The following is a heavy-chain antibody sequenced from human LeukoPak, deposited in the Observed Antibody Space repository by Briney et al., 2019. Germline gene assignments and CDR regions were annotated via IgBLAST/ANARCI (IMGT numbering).Heavy chain of an antibody. CDR1: GGSFSAYC. V-gene: IGHV4-34*01. CDR3: ARGGHCTSTDCYNWFDP. D-gene: IGHD2-2*01. CDR2: INHSGNT. Sequence: PSETLSLTCAVYGGSFSAYCWSWIRQSPGKGLEWIGEINHSGNTNYNPSLKSRVTLSADTSKNQFSLKVGSATAADTAVYFCARGGHCTSTDCYNWFDPWGQGTPVIVSS. J-gene: IGHJ5*02.